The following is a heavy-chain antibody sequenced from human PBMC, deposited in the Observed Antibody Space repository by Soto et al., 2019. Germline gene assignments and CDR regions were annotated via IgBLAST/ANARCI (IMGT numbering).Heavy chain of an antibody. D-gene: IGHD6-19*01. V-gene: IGHV3-30-3*01. Sequence: QVQLVESGGGVVQPGRSLRLSCAASGFTFSSYAMHWVRQAPGKGLEWVAVISYDGSNKYYADSVKGRFTISRDNYKNTLYLPMNSLRAEDTAVYYCARDLLPGIAVAGRGGAYWGQGTLVTVSS. J-gene: IGHJ4*02. CDR2: ISYDGSNK. CDR1: GFTFSSYA. CDR3: ARDLLPGIAVAGRGGAY.